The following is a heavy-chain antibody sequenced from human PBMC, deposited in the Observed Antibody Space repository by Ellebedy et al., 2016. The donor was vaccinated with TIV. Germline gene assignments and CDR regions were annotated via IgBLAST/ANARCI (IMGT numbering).Heavy chain of an antibody. J-gene: IGHJ3*02. CDR2: ISGSGGST. Sequence: GGSLRLXXAASGFTFSSYAMSWVRQAPGKGLEWVSAISGSGGSTYYADSVKGRFTISRDNSKNTLYLQMNSLRAEDTAVYYCAKDLEEISDAFDIWGQGTMVTVSS. V-gene: IGHV3-23*01. CDR3: AKDLEEISDAFDI. D-gene: IGHD2/OR15-2a*01. CDR1: GFTFSSYA.